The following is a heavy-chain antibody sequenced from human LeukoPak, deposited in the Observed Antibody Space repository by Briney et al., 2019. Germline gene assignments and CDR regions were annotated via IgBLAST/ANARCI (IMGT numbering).Heavy chain of an antibody. CDR1: GYTFTSYD. J-gene: IGHJ4*02. V-gene: IGHV1-8*01. CDR2: MNPNSGNT. CDR3: TRGATEWSSGWYRTFDY. Sequence: GASVKVSCKASGYTFTSYDINWMRQATGQGLEWMGWMNPNSGNTGYAQRFQGRVTMTKNTSINTAYMELSSLRSDDTAVYYCTRGATEWSSGWYRTFDYWGQGTLVTVSS. D-gene: IGHD6-13*01.